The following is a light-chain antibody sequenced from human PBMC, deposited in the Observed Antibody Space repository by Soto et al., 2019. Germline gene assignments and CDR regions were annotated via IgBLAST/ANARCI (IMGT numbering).Light chain of an antibody. CDR3: QTWGTGILV. CDR2: LNSDGSH. CDR1: SGHSSYA. J-gene: IGLJ2*01. V-gene: IGLV4-69*01. Sequence: QSVLTQSPSASASLGASVKLTCTLSSGHSSYAIAWHQQQPEKGPRYLMKLNSDGSHSKGDGIPDRFSGSSSGAERYLTISSLQSEDEAVYYCQTWGTGILVFGGGTKVTVL.